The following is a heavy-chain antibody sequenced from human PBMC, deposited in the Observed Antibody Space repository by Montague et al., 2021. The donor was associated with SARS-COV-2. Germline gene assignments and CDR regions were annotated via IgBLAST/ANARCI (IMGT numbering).Heavy chain of an antibody. CDR3: TSGREGNYNVMDV. CDR2: TYYRSKWYN. J-gene: IGHJ6*02. CDR1: GDSVSSNSAT. Sequence: CAISGDSVSSNSATWNWVRQSPSRGVEWLGRTYYRSKWYNDYAVSVRGRVTINPDTSKNQFSLQLNSVTTEDTAIYYFTSGREGNYNVMDVWGQGTTVTVSS. V-gene: IGHV6-1*01. D-gene: IGHD1-1*01.